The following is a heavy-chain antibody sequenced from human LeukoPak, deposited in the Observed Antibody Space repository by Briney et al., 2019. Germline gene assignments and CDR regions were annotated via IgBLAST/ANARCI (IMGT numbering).Heavy chain of an antibody. J-gene: IGHJ6*02. D-gene: IGHD3-10*01. CDR3: ARGGGFGEFKPIYYYYGMDV. Sequence: GGSLRLSCAASGFTFSSYDMHWVRQATGKGLEWVSAIGTAGDTYYPGSVKGRFTISRENAKNSLYLQMNSLRAGDTAVYYCARGGGFGEFKPIYYYYGMDVWGQGTTVTVSS. CDR1: GFTFSSYD. CDR2: IGTAGDT. V-gene: IGHV3-13*01.